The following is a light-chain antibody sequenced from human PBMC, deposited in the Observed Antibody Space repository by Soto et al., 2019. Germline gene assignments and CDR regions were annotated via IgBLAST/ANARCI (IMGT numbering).Light chain of an antibody. V-gene: IGKV1-39*01. Sequence: DIQMTQSPSSLSASVGDRVTITCRAGQIIYTYLNWYQQKPGKAPNLLIYAASSLQSGVPSRFSGSGSGTDFTLTISSLQPEDFASYYCQQSYSIPWTFGQGTKVEIK. CDR3: QQSYSIPWT. CDR1: QIIYTY. CDR2: AAS. J-gene: IGKJ1*01.